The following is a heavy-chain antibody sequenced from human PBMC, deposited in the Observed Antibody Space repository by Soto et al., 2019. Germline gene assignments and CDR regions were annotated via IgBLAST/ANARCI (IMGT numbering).Heavy chain of an antibody. D-gene: IGHD3-16*01. J-gene: IGHJ4*02. CDR1: SASFTTYY. V-gene: IGHV4-4*07. CDR3: AGGPWADYFDY. CDR2: IYSTGST. Sequence: PSETLSLTCTVSSASFTTYYWSWIRQPAGKGLEWIGGIYSTGSTLSNPSLKSRITMSVDKYKNQFSLKLSSVTPADTAVFYCAGGPWADYFDYCGQGPLVTVSS.